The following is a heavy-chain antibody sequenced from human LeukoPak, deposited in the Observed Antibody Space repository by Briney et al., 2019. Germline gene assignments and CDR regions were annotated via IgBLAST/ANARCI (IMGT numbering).Heavy chain of an antibody. Sequence: GGSLRLSCAASGFTFSSYAMSWIRQAPGKGLEWVSAISGSGGSTYYADSVKGRFTISRDNSKNTLYLQMNSLRAEDTAVYYCAKDLLIAVTTDFDYWGQGTLVTVSS. D-gene: IGHD4-17*01. CDR2: ISGSGGST. CDR3: AKDLLIAVTTDFDY. V-gene: IGHV3-23*01. J-gene: IGHJ4*02. CDR1: GFTFSSYA.